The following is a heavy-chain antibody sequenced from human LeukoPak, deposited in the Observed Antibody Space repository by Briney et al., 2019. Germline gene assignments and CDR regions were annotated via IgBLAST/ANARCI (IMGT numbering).Heavy chain of an antibody. CDR3: ARAVLRYFDWLLAYNWFDP. CDR1: GGSFSGYY. D-gene: IGHD3-9*01. CDR2: INHSGST. V-gene: IGHV4-34*01. J-gene: IGHJ5*02. Sequence: SETLSLTCAVYGGSFSGYYWSWIRQPPGKGLEWIGEINHSGSTNYNPSLKSRVTISVDTSKNQFSLKLSSVTAADTAVYYCARAVLRYFDWLLAYNWFDPWGQGTRVPVSS.